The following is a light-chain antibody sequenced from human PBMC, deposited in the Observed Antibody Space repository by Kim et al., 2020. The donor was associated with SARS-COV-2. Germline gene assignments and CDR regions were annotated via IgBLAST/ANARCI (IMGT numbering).Light chain of an antibody. J-gene: IGKJ5*01. V-gene: IGKV3-15*01. CDR1: QSVNND. CDR2: GAS. CDR3: QQHNSRPLT. Sequence: EIVMTQSPATLSVSPGERATVSCRASQSVNNDLAWYQQKPGQAPRLLIYGASSRATGIPARFSGSGSGTEFTLTISSLQSEDSAVYYCQQHNSRPLTFGQGTQLDIK.